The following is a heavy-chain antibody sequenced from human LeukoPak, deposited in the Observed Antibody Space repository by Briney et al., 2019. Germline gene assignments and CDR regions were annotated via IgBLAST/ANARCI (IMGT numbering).Heavy chain of an antibody. CDR2: IRSDGSDT. CDR1: GFTFSDTW. D-gene: IGHD2/OR15-2a*01. J-gene: IGHJ4*02. Sequence: HAGGSLRLSCAASGFTFSDTWMHWVRQAPGMGLVWVSRIRSDGSDTRYAESVKGRFTISRDNAKNTLYLQMNSLRAEDTAVYYCARDWFHAIDYWGQGTLVTVSS. CDR3: ARDWFHAIDY. V-gene: IGHV3-74*01.